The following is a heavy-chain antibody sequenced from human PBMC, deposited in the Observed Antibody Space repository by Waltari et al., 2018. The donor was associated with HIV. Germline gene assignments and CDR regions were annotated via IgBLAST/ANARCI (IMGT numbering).Heavy chain of an antibody. CDR1: GYSFTGYY. D-gene: IGHD3-3*01. Sequence: QVQLMQSGAELKKPGASVEVSCEASGYSFTGYYIHWGRPAPGQGREWMGWINPVSGGTKYAQRFQGWVTVTRDTSINTVYMELRRLRSDDTAVYYCVRDRALDWTSDFHYWGQGTLVTVSS. CDR2: INPVSGGT. J-gene: IGHJ4*02. CDR3: VRDRALDWTSDFHY. V-gene: IGHV1-2*04.